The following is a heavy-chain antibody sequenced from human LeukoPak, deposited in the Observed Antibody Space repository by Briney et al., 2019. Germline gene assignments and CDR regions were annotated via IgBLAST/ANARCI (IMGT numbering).Heavy chain of an antibody. J-gene: IGHJ3*02. CDR3: ARDYGGNSEDAFDI. CDR1: GHTFTSYG. D-gene: IGHD4-23*01. V-gene: IGHV1-18*01. Sequence: ASVKVSCKASGHTFTSYGISWVRQAPGQGLEWMGWISAYNGNTNYAQKLQGRVTMTTDTSTSTAYMELRSLRSDDTAVYYCARDYGGNSEDAFDIWGQGTMVTVSS. CDR2: ISAYNGNT.